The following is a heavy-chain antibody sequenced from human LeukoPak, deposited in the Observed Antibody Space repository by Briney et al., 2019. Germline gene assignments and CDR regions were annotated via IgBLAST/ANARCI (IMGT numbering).Heavy chain of an antibody. Sequence: PGGSLRLSCVASGFTFGKYWMSWVRQAPGKGLEWVANIKLDGSEKNYVDSVKGRFTISRDNTKNTLYLQMNSLRAEDTAVYYCAREVWNDANYFGMDVWGRGTTVTVSS. CDR3: AREVWNDANYFGMDV. J-gene: IGHJ6*02. V-gene: IGHV3-7*03. CDR1: GFTFGKYW. D-gene: IGHD1-1*01. CDR2: IKLDGSEK.